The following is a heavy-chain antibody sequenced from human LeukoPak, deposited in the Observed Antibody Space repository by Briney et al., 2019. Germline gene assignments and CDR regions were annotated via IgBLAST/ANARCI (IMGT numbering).Heavy chain of an antibody. D-gene: IGHD3-22*01. CDR3: AKGANYDSSGYYSQYYFDY. CDR1: GFTVSSNY. J-gene: IGHJ4*02. CDR2: ISGSGGST. Sequence: GGSLRLSCAASGFTVSSNYMSWVRQAPGKGLEWVSAISGSGGSTYYADSVKGRFTISRDNSKNTLYLQMNSLRAEDTAVYYCAKGANYDSSGYYSQYYFDYWGQGTLVTVSS. V-gene: IGHV3-23*01.